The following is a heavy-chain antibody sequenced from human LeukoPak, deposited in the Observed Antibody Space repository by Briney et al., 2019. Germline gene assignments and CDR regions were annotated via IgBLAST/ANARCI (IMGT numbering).Heavy chain of an antibody. V-gene: IGHV3-30*01. CDR3: ARGVVKQQLARYYYYYMDV. J-gene: IGHJ6*03. Sequence: GSLRLSCAASGFTFSSYAMHWVRQAPGKGLEWVAVISYDGSNKYYADSVKGRFTISRDNSKNTLYLQMNSLRAEDTAVYYCARGVVKQQLARYYYYYMDVWGKGTTVTVSS. D-gene: IGHD6-13*01. CDR1: GFTFSSYA. CDR2: ISYDGSNK.